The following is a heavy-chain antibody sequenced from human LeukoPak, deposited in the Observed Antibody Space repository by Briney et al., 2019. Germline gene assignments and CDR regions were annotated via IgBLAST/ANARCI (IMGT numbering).Heavy chain of an antibody. Sequence: GGSLRLSCAASGFTFSSYSMNWVRQAPGKGPEWVSSISSSSSYIYYADSVKGRFTISRDNAKNSLYLQMNSLRAEDTAVYYCARDHSRFLEWLSGSPYFDYWGQGTLVTVSS. D-gene: IGHD3-3*01. CDR2: ISSSSSYI. CDR1: GFTFSSYS. J-gene: IGHJ4*02. CDR3: ARDHSRFLEWLSGSPYFDY. V-gene: IGHV3-21*01.